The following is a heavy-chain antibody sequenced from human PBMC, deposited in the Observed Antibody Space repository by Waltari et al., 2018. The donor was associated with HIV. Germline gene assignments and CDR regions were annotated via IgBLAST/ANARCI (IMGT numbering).Heavy chain of an antibody. CDR2: ISRSSDYI. CDR1: GLSFSRYA. V-gene: IGHV3-21*01. Sequence: EVQLVESGGGLAKPGGSRRLSCAASGLSFSRYAMNWVRQAPGKGLEWIAYISRSSDYIYYADSSKGRFTISRDNAKNSVFLHMDNLRDVDTAVYYCTATVTTRGTFDYWGQGT. D-gene: IGHD4-17*01. J-gene: IGHJ4*02. CDR3: TATVTTRGTFDY.